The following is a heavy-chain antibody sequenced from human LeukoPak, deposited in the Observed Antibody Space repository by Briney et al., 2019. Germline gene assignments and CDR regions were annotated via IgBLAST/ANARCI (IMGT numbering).Heavy chain of an antibody. CDR2: ISSSSSYI. J-gene: IGHJ4*02. D-gene: IGHD5-24*01. Sequence: GGSLRLSCAASGFTFSSYSMNWVRQAPGKGLESVSSISSSSSYIYYADSVNGRFTISRDNAKNSLYLQMNSLRAEDTAVYYCAREGMAAGFDYWGQGTLVTVSS. CDR1: GFTFSSYS. V-gene: IGHV3-21*01. CDR3: AREGMAAGFDY.